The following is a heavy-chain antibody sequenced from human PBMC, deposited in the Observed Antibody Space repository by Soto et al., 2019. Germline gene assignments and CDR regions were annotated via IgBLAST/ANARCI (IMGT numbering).Heavy chain of an antibody. D-gene: IGHD1-1*01. CDR1: GGSISSSNHY. V-gene: IGHV4-39*01. J-gene: IGHJ3*02. CDR3: ARRELEPTNNDAFHI. Sequence: SETLSLTCAVSGGSISSSNHYWDCIRQPPGKGPEWIGRIYYSGSTYYNPSLKSRVTISVDTSKNQFSLKLSSVTAADTAVYYCARRELEPTNNDAFHIWGQGTMVTVSS. CDR2: IYYSGST.